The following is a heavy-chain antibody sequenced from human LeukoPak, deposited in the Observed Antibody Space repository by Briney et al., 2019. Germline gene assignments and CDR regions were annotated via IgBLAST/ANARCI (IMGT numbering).Heavy chain of an antibody. J-gene: IGHJ4*02. Sequence: GGSLTLSCAASGFTFSSYALSWVRQAPGKGLEWVSANCCSGGSTYYVDSVKGRFTFSRDNSKNTLYLQMNSLRAEDTSVYYCARDRMVVATRDSDYWGQGTLVTVSS. V-gene: IGHV3-23*01. CDR1: GFTFSSYA. D-gene: IGHD2-15*01. CDR2: NCCSGGST. CDR3: ARDRMVVATRDSDY.